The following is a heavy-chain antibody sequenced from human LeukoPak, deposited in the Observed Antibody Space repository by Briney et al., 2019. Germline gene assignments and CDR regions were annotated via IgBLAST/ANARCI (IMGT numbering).Heavy chain of an antibody. CDR3: VRAPSGGWDGWFDP. Sequence: GGSLRLSCAASGFTLSNYWMHWVRQVPGKGLVWVTRISSDGTSTSYADSVKGRFTVSRDNAKDTLYLQMNSLRAEDTAVYYCVRAPSGGWDGWFDPWGQGTLVTVSS. J-gene: IGHJ5*02. CDR1: GFTLSNYW. V-gene: IGHV3-74*01. D-gene: IGHD2-15*01. CDR2: ISSDGTST.